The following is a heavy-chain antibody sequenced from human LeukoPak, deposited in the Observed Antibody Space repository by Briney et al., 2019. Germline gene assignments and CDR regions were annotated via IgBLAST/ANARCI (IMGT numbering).Heavy chain of an antibody. J-gene: IGHJ4*02. V-gene: IGHV3-11*04. CDR1: GFTFSDYY. CDR3: APVGFWSGYYVPPYDY. Sequence: GGSLRLSCAASGFTFSDYYMSWIRQAPGKGLEWVSHISSSGSTIYYADSVKGRFTISRDNAKNSLYLQMNSLRAEDTAVYYCAPVGFWSGYYVPPYDYWGQGTLVTVSS. CDR2: ISSSGSTI. D-gene: IGHD3-3*01.